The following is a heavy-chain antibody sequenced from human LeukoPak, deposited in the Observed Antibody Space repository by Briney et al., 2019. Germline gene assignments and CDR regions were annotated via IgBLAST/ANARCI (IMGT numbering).Heavy chain of an antibody. CDR3: ARPGRGSLLLSSSWSRVPRGDYYMDV. D-gene: IGHD3-16*01. J-gene: IGHJ6*03. CDR2: IYHSGST. CDR1: GGSISSSNW. V-gene: IGHV4-4*02. Sequence: PSETLSLTCAVSGGSISSSNWWSWIRQPPGKGREWIGEIYHSGSTNYNPSLKSRVTISVDTSKNQFSLKLSSVTAADTAVYYCARPGRGSLLLSSSWSRVPRGDYYMDVWGKGTTVTISS.